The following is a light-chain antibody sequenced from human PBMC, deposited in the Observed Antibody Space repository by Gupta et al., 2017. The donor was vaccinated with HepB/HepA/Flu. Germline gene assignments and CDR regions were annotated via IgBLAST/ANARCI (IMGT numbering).Light chain of an antibody. CDR3: SEWDSSLSACV. CDR2: SNN. J-gene: IGLJ7*01. Sequence: QAGLTQSPSVSKALRQTATLTCTGNSNNVGNQGAAWLQQHQGHPPKLLVYSNNNRPSGISERFSASRSGNTASLTITGLQPEDEADYYCSEWDSSLSACVFGGGTQLTVL. CDR1: SNNVGNQG. V-gene: IGLV10-54*04.